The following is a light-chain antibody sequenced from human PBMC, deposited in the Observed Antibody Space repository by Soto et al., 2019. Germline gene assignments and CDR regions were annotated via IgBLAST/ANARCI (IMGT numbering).Light chain of an antibody. J-gene: IGKJ2*01. Sequence: DIRMTQSPSSLSASVGDRVTITCRASQSITTYLNWYRQKPGKAPELLIYTASTLQSGVPSRFSGSGSGTDFTLTISGLQPEDFATYYCQQSYSTPPDTFGQGTKLEI. CDR1: QSITTY. V-gene: IGKV1-39*01. CDR2: TAS. CDR3: QQSYSTPPDT.